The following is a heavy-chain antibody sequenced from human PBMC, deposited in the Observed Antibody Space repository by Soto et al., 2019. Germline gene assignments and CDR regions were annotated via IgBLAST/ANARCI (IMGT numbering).Heavy chain of an antibody. CDR1: GFTFDDNA. D-gene: IGHD6-13*01. V-gene: IGHV3-9*01. CDR2: INWKSDI. Sequence: SLRLSCAVSGFTFDDNAIHWVLQAPEKGLEWVSGINWKSDIGYADSVKGRFTISRDNSKNTLYLQMNSLRTEDTAVYYCVRGAAGILSYRYYGMDVWGRGTTVTV. J-gene: IGHJ6*02. CDR3: VRGAAGILSYRYYGMDV.